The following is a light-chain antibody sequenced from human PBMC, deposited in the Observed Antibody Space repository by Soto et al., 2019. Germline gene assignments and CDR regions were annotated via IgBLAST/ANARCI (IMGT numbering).Light chain of an antibody. V-gene: IGKV3D-11*01. Sequence: EVVMRQSPATLSVSPGEGATLSCRASQGIGDTLAWYQHKPGQTPRLLIYDTSTRATGVPTRFSGSRSGAEFTLTISSLEPEDFAVYYCQQRSNWLSITFGQGTRLEIK. CDR2: DTS. J-gene: IGKJ5*01. CDR1: QGIGDT. CDR3: QQRSNWLSIT.